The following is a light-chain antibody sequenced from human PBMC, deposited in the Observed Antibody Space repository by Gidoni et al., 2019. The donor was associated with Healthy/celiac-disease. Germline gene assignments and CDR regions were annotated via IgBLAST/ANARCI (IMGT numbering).Light chain of an antibody. J-gene: IGLJ3*02. CDR3: AAWDDSLSVWV. Sequence: SVLTQPPPASGPPRQRVTTPCSGSSSNIGSNYVYWYQQLPGTAPKLLICRNNQRPSGVPDRFSGSKSGTSASLAISGLRSEDEADYYCAAWDDSLSVWVFGGGTKLTVL. CDR2: RNN. V-gene: IGLV1-47*01. CDR1: SSNIGSNY.